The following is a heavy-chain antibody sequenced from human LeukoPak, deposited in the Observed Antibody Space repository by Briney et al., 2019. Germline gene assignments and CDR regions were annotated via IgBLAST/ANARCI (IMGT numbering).Heavy chain of an antibody. CDR1: GFTFRHYA. D-gene: IGHD3-10*01. CDR3: VRARAGGLDY. J-gene: IGHJ4*02. V-gene: IGHV3-30*04. CDR2: LSFDGAHK. Sequence: GGSPRLSCAVSGFTFRHYAVHWVRQAPGRGLEWVAVLSFDGAHKYYAESVKGRFTISRDNSNNTLFLQMDSLRIEDTALYYCVRARAGGLDYWGQGTLVTVSS.